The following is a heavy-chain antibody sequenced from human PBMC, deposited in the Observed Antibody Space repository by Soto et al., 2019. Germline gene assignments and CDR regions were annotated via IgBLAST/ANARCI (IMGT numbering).Heavy chain of an antibody. V-gene: IGHV3-33*01. J-gene: IGHJ6*02. CDR2: IWYDGSNK. D-gene: IGHD1-1*01. CDR1: GFTFSSYG. Sequence: QVQLEEPGGGVVQPGRSLRLSCAASGFTFSSYGMHWVRQAPGKALEWVAVIWYDGSNKYYADSVKGRFTISRNNSKNTLYRQMNSLRAEDTAVYYCARVAGTTPNYYGMDVWGQGTTVTVSS. CDR3: ARVAGTTPNYYGMDV.